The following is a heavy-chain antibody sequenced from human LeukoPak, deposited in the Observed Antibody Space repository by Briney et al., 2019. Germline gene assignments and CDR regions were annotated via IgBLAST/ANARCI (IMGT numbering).Heavy chain of an antibody. D-gene: IGHD6-19*01. V-gene: IGHV1-58*02. CDR3: AAVALTPRIAVAGGY. J-gene: IGHJ4*02. CDR1: GFTFTSYA. Sequence: SVKVSCKASGFTFTSYAMKWVRQARGQGLEWIGWIIVGSGNTNYAQKFQERVTITRDRSTSTAYMELSSLRSEDTAVYYCAAVALTPRIAVAGGYWGQGTLVTVSS. CDR2: IIVGSGNT.